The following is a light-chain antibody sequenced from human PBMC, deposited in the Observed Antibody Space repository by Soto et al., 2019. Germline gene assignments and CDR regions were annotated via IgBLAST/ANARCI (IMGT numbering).Light chain of an antibody. CDR1: SSNIGAGYD. Sequence: QSVLTQPPSVSGAPGQRVTISCTGSSSNIGAGYDVHWYQQLRGTAPKLLIYGNSNRPSGVPDRFSGSKSGTSASLAITGLQAEDEADSYCQSYDSSLSGVIFGGGTKVTVL. CDR2: GNS. CDR3: QSYDSSLSGVI. V-gene: IGLV1-40*01. J-gene: IGLJ2*01.